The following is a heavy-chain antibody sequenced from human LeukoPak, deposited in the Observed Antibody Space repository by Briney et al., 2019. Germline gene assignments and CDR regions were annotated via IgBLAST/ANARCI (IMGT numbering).Heavy chain of an antibody. CDR2: IYHSGST. D-gene: IGHD6-13*01. CDR3: ASCSYSSTSFGTDY. V-gene: IGHV4-4*02. J-gene: IGHJ4*02. Sequence: SETLSLTCAVSGGSISSSNWWSWVRQPPGKGLEWIGEIYHSGSTNYNPSLKSRVTISVDKSKNQFSLKLSSVTAADTAVYYCASCSYSSTSFGTDYWGQGTLVTVSS. CDR1: GGSISSSNW.